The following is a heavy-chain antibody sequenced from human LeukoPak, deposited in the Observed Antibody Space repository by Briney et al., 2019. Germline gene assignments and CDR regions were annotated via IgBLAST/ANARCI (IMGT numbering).Heavy chain of an antibody. CDR3: AKGKQWELPFDY. Sequence: GGSLRLSCAASGFAFRTYAMSWVRQAPGKGLDWVSAISTGGKTYYADSVKGRFTISRDNSKNTLSLQMNSLRAEDTAVYYCAKGKQWELPFDYWGQGTLVTGSS. J-gene: IGHJ4*02. D-gene: IGHD1-26*01. CDR1: GFAFRTYA. V-gene: IGHV3-23*01. CDR2: ISTGGKT.